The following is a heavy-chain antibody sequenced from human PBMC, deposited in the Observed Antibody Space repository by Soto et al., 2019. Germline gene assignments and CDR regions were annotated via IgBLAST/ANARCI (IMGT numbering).Heavy chain of an antibody. CDR1: GFTFINYA. D-gene: IGHD2-21*01. CDR3: ARKVVGSTSRPDYWYFDL. CDR2: ISGGGDAT. Sequence: EVQLLESGGDSVQPGGSVRLSCAGSGFTFINYAMNWVRQAPGKGLEWVSTISGGGDATFFADSVRGRFTFSRDNSKNTVTLPRNSLGVDDTAVYSCARKVVGSTSRPDYWYFDLWGRGTLVTVSS. V-gene: IGHV3-23*01. J-gene: IGHJ2*01.